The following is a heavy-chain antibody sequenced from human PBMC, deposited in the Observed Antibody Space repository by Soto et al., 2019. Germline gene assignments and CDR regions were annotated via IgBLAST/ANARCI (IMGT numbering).Heavy chain of an antibody. D-gene: IGHD6-13*01. V-gene: IGHV1-18*01. CDR3: ARDRVAAAGTGSNWFDP. Sequence: QVQLVQYGAEVKKPGASVKVSCKASGYTFTSYGISWVRQAPGQGLEWMGWISADNVNTNYAPKLQGRVAMTTDTSTSTAYMELRSLRSDDTAVYYCARDRVAAAGTGSNWFDPWGQGTLVTVSS. CDR1: GYTFTSYG. J-gene: IGHJ5*02. CDR2: ISADNVNT.